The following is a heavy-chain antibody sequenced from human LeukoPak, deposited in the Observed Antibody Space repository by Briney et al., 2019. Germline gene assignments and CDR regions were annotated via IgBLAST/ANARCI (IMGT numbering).Heavy chain of an antibody. J-gene: IGHJ4*02. V-gene: IGHV3-9*01. CDR2: ISWNSGSI. D-gene: IGHD3-22*01. Sequence: GRSLRLSCAASGFTFDDYAMHWVRQAPGKGLEWVSGISWNSGSIGYADSVKGRFTISRDNAKNSLYLQMNSLRAEVTALYYCAKDAYYYDSSGYSPFDYWGQGTLVTVSS. CDR3: AKDAYYYDSSGYSPFDY. CDR1: GFTFDDYA.